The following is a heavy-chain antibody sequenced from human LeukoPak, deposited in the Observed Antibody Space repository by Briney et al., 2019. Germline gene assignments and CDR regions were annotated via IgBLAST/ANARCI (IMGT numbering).Heavy chain of an antibody. D-gene: IGHD4-17*01. V-gene: IGHV3-23*01. CDR3: AKDRSDYGGYPPGAFDI. J-gene: IGHJ3*02. Sequence: PGGSLRLSCAASGFTFSSCAMSWVRQAPGKGLEWVSAISGSGVSTYYADSVKGRFTISRDNSKNTLYLQMNSLRAEDTAVYFCAKDRSDYGGYPPGAFDIWGQGTMVTVSS. CDR1: GFTFSSCA. CDR2: ISGSGVST.